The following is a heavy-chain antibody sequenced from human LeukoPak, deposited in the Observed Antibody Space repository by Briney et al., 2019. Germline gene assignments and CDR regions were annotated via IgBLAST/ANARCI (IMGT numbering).Heavy chain of an antibody. D-gene: IGHD2-2*01. V-gene: IGHV4-39*01. CDR1: GGSITTNTDY. Sequence: SETLSLTCSVYGGSITTNTDYCGWVRQLPGKGLEWIGSIYYSGSTYYSPSLKSRVTISVDTFKNQFSLKLTSVTAADTAVYYCARHPRYCSSNSCYGPDAFDIWGQGTMVTVSS. CDR2: IYYSGST. J-gene: IGHJ3*02. CDR3: ARHPRYCSSNSCYGPDAFDI.